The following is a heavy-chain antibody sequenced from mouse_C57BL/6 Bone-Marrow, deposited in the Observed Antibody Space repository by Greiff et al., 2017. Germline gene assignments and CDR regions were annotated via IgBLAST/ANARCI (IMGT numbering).Heavy chain of an antibody. J-gene: IGHJ4*01. CDR3: ARGTSYAMDY. CDR1: GYTFTSYG. V-gene: IGHV1-81*01. D-gene: IGHD3-3*01. Sequence: VQLQQSGAELARPGASVKLSCKASGYTFTSYGISWVKQRTGQGLEWIGEIYPRSGNTYYNEKFKGKATLTADKSSSTAYLELRSLTSEDSAVYFCARGTSYAMDYWGQGTSVTVSS. CDR2: IYPRSGNT.